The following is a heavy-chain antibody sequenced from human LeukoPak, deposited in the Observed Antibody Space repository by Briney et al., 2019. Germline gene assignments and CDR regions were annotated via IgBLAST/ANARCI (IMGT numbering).Heavy chain of an antibody. D-gene: IGHD3-22*01. J-gene: IGHJ4*02. CDR3: ARADYDDFGEYDY. V-gene: IGHV4-30-2*01. CDR1: GGSISSGGYS. Sequence: SQTLSLTCAVSGGSISSGGYSWSWIRQPPGKGLEWIGYIYHSGSTYYNPSLKSRVTISVDRSKNQFSLKLSSVTAADTAVYYCARADYDDFGEYDYWGQGTLVTVSS. CDR2: IYHSGST.